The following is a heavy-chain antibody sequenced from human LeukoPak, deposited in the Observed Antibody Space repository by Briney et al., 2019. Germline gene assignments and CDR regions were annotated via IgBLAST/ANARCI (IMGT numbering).Heavy chain of an antibody. Sequence: PSETLSLTCTVSGGSISISTYYWGWIRQPPGKGREWIGSIYYSGSTYYNPSLNSRVTMSIDPSTNQFSLKPSSVTAADTAVYYCARLGYYYYMDVWGKGTTVTISS. J-gene: IGHJ6*03. CDR3: ARLGYYYYMDV. V-gene: IGHV4-39*07. CDR1: GGSISISTYY. CDR2: IYYSGST. D-gene: IGHD3-16*01.